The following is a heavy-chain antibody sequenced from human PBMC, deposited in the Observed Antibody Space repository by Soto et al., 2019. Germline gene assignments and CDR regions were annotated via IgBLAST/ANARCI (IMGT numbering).Heavy chain of an antibody. CDR2: IWYDGSNK. CDR1: GFTFSSYG. D-gene: IGHD6-6*01. Sequence: PGGSLRLSCAASGFTFSSYGMHWVRQAPGKGLEWVAVIWYDGSNKYYADSVKGRFTISRDNSKNTLYLQMNSLRAEDTAVYYCARPPTEARRWIFGYWGQGPLVPASS. J-gene: IGHJ4*02. V-gene: IGHV3-33*01. CDR3: ARPPTEARRWIFGY.